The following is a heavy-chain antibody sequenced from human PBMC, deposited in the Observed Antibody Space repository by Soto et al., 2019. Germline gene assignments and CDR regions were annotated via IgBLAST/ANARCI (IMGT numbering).Heavy chain of an antibody. Sequence: QVQLVESGGGVVQPGGSQRLSCAASGFAFTKYDMHWLRQAPGKGLEWVARISYDGSKKNYGDSVQGRFTISRDNSKNTLVLEANSLTREDTAVYYCGREVKTTFGPETSSGHFDSWGQGTLLTVSS. CDR1: GFAFTKYD. J-gene: IGHJ4*02. V-gene: IGHV3-30*03. CDR3: GREVKTTFGPETSSGHFDS. CDR2: ISYDGSKK. D-gene: IGHD3-3*01.